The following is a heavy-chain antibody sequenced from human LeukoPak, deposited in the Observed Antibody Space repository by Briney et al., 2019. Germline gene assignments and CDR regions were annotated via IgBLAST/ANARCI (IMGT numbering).Heavy chain of an antibody. CDR1: GFTFSSYG. V-gene: IGHV3-23*01. J-gene: IGHJ4*02. Sequence: QSGGSLRLSCAASGFTFSSYGMSWVRQAPGKGLEWVSAISGSGGSTYYADSVKGRFTISRDNSKNTLYLQMNSLRAEDTAVYYCAKLKRYSDHYYFDYWGQGTLVTVSS. CDR3: AKLKRYSDHYYFDY. CDR2: ISGSGGST. D-gene: IGHD5-12*01.